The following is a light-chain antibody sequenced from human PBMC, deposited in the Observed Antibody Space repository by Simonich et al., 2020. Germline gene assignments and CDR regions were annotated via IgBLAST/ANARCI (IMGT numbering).Light chain of an antibody. CDR1: RSVLYSSNNKNY. CDR2: WAS. CDR3: QQYYSTPLMYT. V-gene: IGKV4-1*01. J-gene: IGKJ2*01. Sequence: DIVMTQSPDSLAVSLGERATINCKSSRSVLYSSNNKNYLAWYQQKPGQPPKLLIYWASTRESGVPDRFSGSGSGTDFTLTISSLQAEDVAVYYCQQYYSTPLMYTFGHGTKLEIK.